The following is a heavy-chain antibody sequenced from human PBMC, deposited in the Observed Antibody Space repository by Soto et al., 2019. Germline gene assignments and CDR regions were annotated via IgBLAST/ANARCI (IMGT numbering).Heavy chain of an antibody. CDR2: INHSGST. CDR3: ARTPSGLIATAGRVADY. J-gene: IGHJ4*02. V-gene: IGHV4-34*01. D-gene: IGHD2-15*01. CDR1: GGSFSGYY. Sequence: SETLSLTCAVYGGSFSGYYWSWIRQPPGKGLEWLGEINHSGSTNYNPSLKSRVTISVDTSKNQFSLKLSSVTAADTAVYYCARTPSGLIATAGRVADYWGQGTLVTVSS.